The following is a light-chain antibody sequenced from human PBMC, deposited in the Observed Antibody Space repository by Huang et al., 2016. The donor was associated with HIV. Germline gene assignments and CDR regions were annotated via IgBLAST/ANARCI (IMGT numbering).Light chain of an antibody. CDR3: QQYDSSQGIS. V-gene: IGKV3-20*01. CDR1: QTIKNIY. CDR2: GAS. J-gene: IGKJ5*01. Sequence: EIVLTQSPDTLSLSPGERATVSCRVSQTIKNIYLAWYQQKPGQGPRLLIYGASSRATDIPDGFSGSGSGTDFTLTINRLEPEDFAVYYCQQYDSSQGISFGQGTRLEMK.